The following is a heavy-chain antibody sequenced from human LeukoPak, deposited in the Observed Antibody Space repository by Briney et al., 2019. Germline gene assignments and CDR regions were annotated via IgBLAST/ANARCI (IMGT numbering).Heavy chain of an antibody. CDR1: GFIFNSYW. Sequence: GGSLRLSCAASGFIFNSYWMHWVRQVPGKGLVWVSRISSDGSTTSYADSVKGRFTISRDNAKNTLYLQMNSLRDEDTAIYYCARAQAVAGTGGFDPWGQGTLVTVSS. D-gene: IGHD6-19*01. V-gene: IGHV3-74*01. CDR3: ARAQAVAGTGGFDP. CDR2: ISSDGSTT. J-gene: IGHJ5*02.